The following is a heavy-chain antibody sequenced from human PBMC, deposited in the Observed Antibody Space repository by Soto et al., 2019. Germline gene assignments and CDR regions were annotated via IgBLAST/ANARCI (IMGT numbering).Heavy chain of an antibody. Sequence: SETLSLTCTVSGGSISSYYWSWIRQPPGKGLEWIGYVYYSGSTYYNPSLNSRVTISVDTSKNQFSLKLSSVTAADTAIYYCARQGKGYYGSGSSIYYFDYWGQGTLVTVSS. CDR2: VYYSGST. CDR3: ARQGKGYYGSGSSIYYFDY. V-gene: IGHV4-59*08. J-gene: IGHJ4*02. D-gene: IGHD3-10*01. CDR1: GGSISSYY.